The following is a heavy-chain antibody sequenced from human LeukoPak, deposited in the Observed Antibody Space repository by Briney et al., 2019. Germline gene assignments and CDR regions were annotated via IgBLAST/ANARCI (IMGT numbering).Heavy chain of an antibody. Sequence: GESLKISCQGSGYSFTSYWIGWVRQMPGKGLEWMGIIYPGDSDTRYSPSFQGQVTISADKSISTAYLQWSSLKASDTAMYYCARAPGYCSSTSCYWLYYFDYWGQGTLVTVSS. V-gene: IGHV5-51*01. D-gene: IGHD2-2*01. CDR1: GYSFTSYW. CDR3: ARAPGYCSSTSCYWLYYFDY. J-gene: IGHJ4*02. CDR2: IYPGDSDT.